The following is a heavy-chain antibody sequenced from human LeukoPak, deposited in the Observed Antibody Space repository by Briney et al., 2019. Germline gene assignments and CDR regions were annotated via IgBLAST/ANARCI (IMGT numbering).Heavy chain of an antibody. D-gene: IGHD3-9*01. CDR1: GGSMFSYY. CDR2: IYYTGST. CDR3: ASSYMGMTTINFDS. V-gene: IGHV4-59*01. J-gene: IGHJ4*02. Sequence: SETLSLTCSVSGGSMFSYYWSWIRQPPGKGLEWVGYIYYTGSTNYNPSLKSRVTISLDTSKKQFSLKLSCVTAADTAVYYCASSYMGMTTINFDSWGQGTLVTVSS.